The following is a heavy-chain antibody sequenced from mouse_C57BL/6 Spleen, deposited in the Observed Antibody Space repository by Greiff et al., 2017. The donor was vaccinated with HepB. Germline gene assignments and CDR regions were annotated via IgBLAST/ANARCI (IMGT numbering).Heavy chain of an antibody. J-gene: IGHJ1*03. Sequence: EVKVEESGPGLVKPSQSLSLTCSVTGYSITSGYYWNWIRQFPGNKLEWMGYISYDGSNNYNPSLKNRISITRDTSKNQFFLKLNSVTTEDTATYYCARGYYYGSSYGWYFDVWGTGTTVTVSS. CDR1: GYSITSGYY. V-gene: IGHV3-6*01. CDR3: ARGYYYGSSYGWYFDV. D-gene: IGHD1-1*01. CDR2: ISYDGSN.